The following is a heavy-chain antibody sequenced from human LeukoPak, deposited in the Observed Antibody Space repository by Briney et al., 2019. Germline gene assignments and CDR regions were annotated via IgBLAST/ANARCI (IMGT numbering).Heavy chain of an antibody. Sequence: ETLSLTCAVYGGSFSGYYWSWVRQAPGKGLEWVSAISGSGGSTYYADSVKGRFTISRDNSKNTLYLQMNSLRAEDTAVYYCAKGARVVVVAATDENWFDPWGQGTLVTVSS. CDR2: ISGSGGST. CDR1: GGSFSGYY. V-gene: IGHV3-23*01. CDR3: AKGARVVVVAATDENWFDP. D-gene: IGHD2-15*01. J-gene: IGHJ5*02.